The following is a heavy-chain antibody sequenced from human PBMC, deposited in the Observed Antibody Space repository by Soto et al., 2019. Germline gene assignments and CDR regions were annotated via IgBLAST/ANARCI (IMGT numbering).Heavy chain of an antibody. Sequence: PVGSLRLSCTTSGFTFGDYALSWVRQAPGKGLEWVGFIRRNAYGGTTDYAASVKGRFTISRDDSKSIAYLQMNSLRTEDTALYYCTRASSLDFDFWGQGTLVPVSS. J-gene: IGHJ4*02. CDR2: IRRNAYGGTT. CDR1: GFTFGDYA. CDR3: TRASSLDFDF. D-gene: IGHD3-16*01. V-gene: IGHV3-49*04.